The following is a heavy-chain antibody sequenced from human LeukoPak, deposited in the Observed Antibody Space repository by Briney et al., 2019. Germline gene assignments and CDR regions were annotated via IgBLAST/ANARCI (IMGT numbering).Heavy chain of an antibody. Sequence: GGSLRLSCAASGFTVSSNYMSWVRQAPGRGLEWVSVIYSGGNTYHADSVRGRFTISRDNAKNSLYLQMNSLRAEDTALYYCANGPYSSGWYYFDYWGQGTLVTVSS. CDR3: ANGPYSSGWYYFDY. CDR2: IYSGGNT. CDR1: GFTVSSNY. D-gene: IGHD6-19*01. V-gene: IGHV3-53*05. J-gene: IGHJ4*02.